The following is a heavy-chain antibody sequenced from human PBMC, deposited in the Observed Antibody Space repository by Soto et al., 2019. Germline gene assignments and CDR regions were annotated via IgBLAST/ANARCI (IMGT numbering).Heavy chain of an antibody. J-gene: IGHJ4*02. CDR1: GLTFSNYG. V-gene: IGHV3-23*01. D-gene: IGHD6-13*01. CDR3: AKDQGYSSSWSFDY. CDR2: ISGSGGST. Sequence: GSLRHSCAASGLTFSNYGMSWVRQAPGKGLEWVSAISGSGGSTYYADSVKGRFTIFRDNSKNTLYLQMNSLRAEDTAVYYCAKDQGYSSSWSFDYWVQGTLVTVSS.